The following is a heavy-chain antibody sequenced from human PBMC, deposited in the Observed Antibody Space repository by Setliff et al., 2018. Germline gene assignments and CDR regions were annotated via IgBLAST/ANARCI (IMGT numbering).Heavy chain of an antibody. CDR2: VSGSGMTR. CDR3: ARADSDSYYPYYFDF. Sequence: GASLKISCTASGFTFRKHALAWVRQAPGKGLQWVSSVSGSGMTRDYTDSVKGRFTVSRDSSQNKIHLQMDSLRAEDTGKYFCARADSDSYYPYYFDFWGQGVLVTVSS. V-gene: IGHV3-23*01. CDR1: GFTFRKHA. J-gene: IGHJ4*02. D-gene: IGHD3-22*01.